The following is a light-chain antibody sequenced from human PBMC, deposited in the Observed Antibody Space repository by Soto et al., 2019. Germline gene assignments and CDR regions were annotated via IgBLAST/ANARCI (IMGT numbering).Light chain of an antibody. CDR1: SSDVGSYNL. V-gene: IGLV2-23*01. CDR2: EGN. CDR3: CSYAGSLVV. Sequence: QSVLTQPASVSGSPGQSITISCTGTSSDVGSYNLVSWYQQHPGKAPKLMIYEGNKRPSGVSNRFSGSKSGNTASLTISGLQAEDEADYYCCSYAGSLVVFGGGTKLTVL. J-gene: IGLJ2*01.